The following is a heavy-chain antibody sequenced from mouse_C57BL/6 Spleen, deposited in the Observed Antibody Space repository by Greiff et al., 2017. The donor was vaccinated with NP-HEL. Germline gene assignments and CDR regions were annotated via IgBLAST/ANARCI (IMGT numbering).Heavy chain of an antibody. J-gene: IGHJ2*01. Sequence: QVQLKQPGAELVMPGASVKLSCKASGYTFTSYWMHWVKQRPGQGLEWIGEIDPSDSYTNYNQKFKGKSTLTVDKSSSTAYMQLSSLTSEDSAVYYCTTVVATKGYYFDYWGQGTTLTVSS. CDR2: IDPSDSYT. CDR1: GYTFTSYW. CDR3: TTVVATKGYYFDY. V-gene: IGHV1-69*01. D-gene: IGHD1-1*01.